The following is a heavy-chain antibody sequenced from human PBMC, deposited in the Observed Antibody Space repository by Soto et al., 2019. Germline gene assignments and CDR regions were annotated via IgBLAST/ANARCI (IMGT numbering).Heavy chain of an antibody. CDR3: ARGGRFPYYYYYYMDV. Sequence: SETLSLTCTVSGGSIRGYYWSWIRQTPGKGLEWIGEINYSGSTNYNPSLKSRVTISVDTSKNQFSLKLSSVTAADTAVYYCARGGRFPYYYYYYMDVWGKGTTVTVSS. CDR2: INYSGST. D-gene: IGHD1-26*01. CDR1: GGSIRGYY. V-gene: IGHV4-34*01. J-gene: IGHJ6*03.